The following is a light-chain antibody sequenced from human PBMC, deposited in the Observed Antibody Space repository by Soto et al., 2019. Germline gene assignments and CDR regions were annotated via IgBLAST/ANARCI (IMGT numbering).Light chain of an antibody. CDR2: GVR. CDR3: SSYTGTNNFGV. V-gene: IGLV2-8*01. CDR1: SSDVGGYNY. Sequence: QSVLTQPPSASGSPGQSVTISCTGSSSDVGGYNYVSWYQQHPGKAPKLVIYGVRKRPSGVPDRFSGSKSGNTASLTVSGLQAEDEADYYCSSYTGTNNFGVFGPGTKVPS. J-gene: IGLJ1*01.